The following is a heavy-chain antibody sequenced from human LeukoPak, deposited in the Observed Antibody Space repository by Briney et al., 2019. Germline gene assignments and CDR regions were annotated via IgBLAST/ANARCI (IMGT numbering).Heavy chain of an antibody. CDR1: GGTFSSYA. V-gene: IGHV1-69*01. D-gene: IGHD3-3*01. Sequence: SVKVSCKASGGTFSSYAISWVRQAPGQGLEWMGGIIPIFGTANYAQKFQGRVTITADESTSTAYMELSSLRSEDTAVYYCASGITIFGVVIEDAFDIWGQGTMVTVSS. CDR2: IIPIFGTA. CDR3: ASGITIFGVVIEDAFDI. J-gene: IGHJ3*02.